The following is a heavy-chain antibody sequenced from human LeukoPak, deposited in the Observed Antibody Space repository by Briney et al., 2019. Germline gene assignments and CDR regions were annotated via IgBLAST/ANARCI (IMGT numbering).Heavy chain of an antibody. Sequence: GGSLRLSCSASGFTFSHYDMHWVRQAPGRGLEYVSGISTNGVSTSYADSVQGRFTVSRDNSKNTLYLQMSSLRAEDTAVYYCVTADSVGAPKRPFDYWGQGTLVTVSS. V-gene: IGHV3-64D*06. CDR1: GFTFSHYD. CDR2: ISTNGVST. D-gene: IGHD1-26*01. J-gene: IGHJ4*02. CDR3: VTADSVGAPKRPFDY.